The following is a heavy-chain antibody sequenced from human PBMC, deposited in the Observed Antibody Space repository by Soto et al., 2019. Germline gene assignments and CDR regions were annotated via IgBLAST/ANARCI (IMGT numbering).Heavy chain of an antibody. V-gene: IGHV3-23*01. Sequence: GGSLRLSCAASGFTFSDYSMNWVRQAPGKGLEWVSAISPNAVSTNYADSVKGRFTISRDNSKNTLYLQMNSLRAEDTAVYYCAKRPYSGSFDYWGQGTLVTVSS. CDR2: ISPNAVST. J-gene: IGHJ4*02. D-gene: IGHD1-26*01. CDR1: GFTFSDYS. CDR3: AKRPYSGSFDY.